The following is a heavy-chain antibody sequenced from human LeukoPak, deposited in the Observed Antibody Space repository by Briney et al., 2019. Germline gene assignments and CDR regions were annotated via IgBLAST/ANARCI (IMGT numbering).Heavy chain of an antibody. CDR3: ARPVNWNYEWSLDY. CDR1: GGTFSSYA. D-gene: IGHD1-7*01. J-gene: IGHJ4*02. Sequence: GASVKVSCKASGGTFSSYAISWVRQAPGQGLEWMGGIIPIFGTANYAQKFQGRVTITADESTSTAYMELSSLRSEDTAVYYCARPVNWNYEWSLDYWGQGTLVTVSS. CDR2: IIPIFGTA. V-gene: IGHV1-69*13.